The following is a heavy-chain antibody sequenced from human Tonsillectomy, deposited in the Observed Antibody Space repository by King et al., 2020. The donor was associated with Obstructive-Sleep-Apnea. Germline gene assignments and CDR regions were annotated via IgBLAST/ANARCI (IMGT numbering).Heavy chain of an antibody. Sequence: QLQLQESGPGLVKPSETLSLTCSVSGGSLFSSSYYWGWIRQPPGEGLEWIGSIYYSGRTFYTPSLKSRVTISIDMSKNQLSLNLSSVTAADTAVYYCARGDALNYYDTTGYPSGGWFDPWGQGTLVTVSS. CDR1: GGSLFSSSYY. J-gene: IGHJ5*02. V-gene: IGHV4-39*07. CDR2: IYYSGRT. CDR3: ARGDALNYYDTTGYPSGGWFDP. D-gene: IGHD3-22*01.